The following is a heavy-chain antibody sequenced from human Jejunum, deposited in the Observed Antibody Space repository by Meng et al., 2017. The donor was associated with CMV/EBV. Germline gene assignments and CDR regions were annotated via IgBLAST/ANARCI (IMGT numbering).Heavy chain of an antibody. CDR1: TFSCYS. J-gene: IGHJ5*02. D-gene: IGHD3-22*01. CDR2: ISSSSTYI. V-gene: IGHV3-21*01. CDR3: ARDQGYYDSSGYLNWFDP. Sequence: TFSCYSMNWVRQAPGKGLEWVSSISSSSTYIYYADSVKGRFTISRDNAKNSLYLQMNSLRAEDTAVYYCARDQGYYDSSGYLNWFDPWGQGTLVTVSS.